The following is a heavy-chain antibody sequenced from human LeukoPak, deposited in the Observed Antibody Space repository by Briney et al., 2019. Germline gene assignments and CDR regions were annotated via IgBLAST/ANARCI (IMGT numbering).Heavy chain of an antibody. CDR3: ARGNGAYDVGGC. D-gene: IGHD4-17*01. Sequence: GGSLRLSCAASGFTFSSYGMHWVRQAPGKGLEWVALIWYDGSNKYYADSVKGRFTISRDNSKNTVYLRVNSLRAEDTAVYFCARGNGAYDVGGCWGQGTLVTVSS. CDR1: GFTFSSYG. CDR2: IWYDGSNK. J-gene: IGHJ4*02. V-gene: IGHV3-33*08.